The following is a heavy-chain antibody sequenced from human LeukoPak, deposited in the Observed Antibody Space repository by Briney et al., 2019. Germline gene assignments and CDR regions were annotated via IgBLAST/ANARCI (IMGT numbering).Heavy chain of an antibody. CDR3: ARQGWDHDY. CDR1: EFTFSSYA. V-gene: IGHV3-30*14. CDR2: ISYDGSNK. J-gene: IGHJ4*02. D-gene: IGHD1-26*01. Sequence: GGSLRLSCAASEFTFSSYAMHWVRQAPGKGLEWVAVISYDGSNKYYADSVKGRFTISRDNSKNTLYLQMNSLRAEDTAVYYCARQGWDHDYWGQGTLVTVSS.